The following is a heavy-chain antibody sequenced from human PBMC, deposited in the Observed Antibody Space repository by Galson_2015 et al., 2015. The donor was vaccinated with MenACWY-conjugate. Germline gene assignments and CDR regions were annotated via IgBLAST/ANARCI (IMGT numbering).Heavy chain of an antibody. CDR1: GFTFSTYW. V-gene: IGHV3-74*01. D-gene: IGHD4/OR15-4a*01. Sequence: SLRLSCAVSGFTFSTYWMHWVRQIPGKGLASVSCINGDESTTDYAASEKGRFTFSRDNAKNTLFLQMNRLRTYDTAGYYCVRGANYYKGLDYWGQGTLVTVSS. CDR2: INGDESTT. CDR3: VRGANYYKGLDY. J-gene: IGHJ4*01.